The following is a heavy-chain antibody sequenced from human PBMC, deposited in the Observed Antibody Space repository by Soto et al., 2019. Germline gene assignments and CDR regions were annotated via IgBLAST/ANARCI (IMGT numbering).Heavy chain of an antibody. CDR3: ARFTRTPDS. J-gene: IGHJ4*02. CDR2: IYYIGDT. CDR1: RSSMTTNY. V-gene: IGHV4-59*01. Sequence: PTETLSLTCTVSRSSMTTNYWTWFRQPPGQELESIGYIYYIGDTNSNPSLKSRVTISIDTSKKQFSLQLRSVSAADTAIYYCARFTRTPDSWGQGILFTVSS. D-gene: IGHD1-1*01.